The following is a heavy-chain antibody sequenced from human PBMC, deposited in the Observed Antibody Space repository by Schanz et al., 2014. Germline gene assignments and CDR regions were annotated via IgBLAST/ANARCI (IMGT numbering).Heavy chain of an antibody. D-gene: IGHD3-10*01. V-gene: IGHV3-21*01. CDR2: ISSSSSYI. J-gene: IGHJ4*02. CDR3: ARGGYGSGSYREFDY. Sequence: EVQLVESGGGLVKPGGSLRLSCAASGFTFSSYSMNWVHQAPGKGLEWVSSISSSSSYIYYADSVKGRFTISRDNAKNSLYLQMNSLRAEDTAVYYCARGGYGSGSYREFDYWGQGTLVTVSS. CDR1: GFTFSSYS.